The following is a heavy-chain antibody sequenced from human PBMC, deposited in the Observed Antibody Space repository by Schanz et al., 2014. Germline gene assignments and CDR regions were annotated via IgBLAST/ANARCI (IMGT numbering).Heavy chain of an antibody. CDR3: ARDRRRYCSTASCLHDNWFDP. CDR2: IIPILGIA. Sequence: QVQLVQSEAEVKKPGSSVKVSCKASGGTFSSYTISWVRQAPGQGLEWMGRIIPILGIANYAQNFQGRVTITADKSTSTAYMERRSLRSDDTAVYDCARDRRRYCSTASCLHDNWFDPWGQGTLVIVSS. J-gene: IGHJ5*02. V-gene: IGHV1-69*08. CDR1: GGTFSSYT. D-gene: IGHD2-2*01.